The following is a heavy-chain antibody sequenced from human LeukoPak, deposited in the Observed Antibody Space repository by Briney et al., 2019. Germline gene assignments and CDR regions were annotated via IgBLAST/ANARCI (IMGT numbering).Heavy chain of an antibody. V-gene: IGHV4-61*02. Sequence: SETLSLTCTVSGGSISSGSYYWSWIRQPAGKGLEWIGRIYTSGSTNYNPSLKSRVTISVDTSKNQFSLKLSSVTAADTAVYYCARQAPSSYSSSWYGAFDIWGQGTMVTVSS. CDR3: ARQAPSSYSSSWYGAFDI. J-gene: IGHJ3*02. CDR1: GGSISSGSYY. CDR2: IYTSGST. D-gene: IGHD6-13*01.